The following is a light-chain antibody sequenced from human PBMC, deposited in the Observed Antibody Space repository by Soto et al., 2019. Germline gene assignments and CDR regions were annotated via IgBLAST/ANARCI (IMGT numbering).Light chain of an antibody. V-gene: IGKV3-11*01. Sequence: EVVFTQSPATLSLSPGARATLSCRASQSVRTSLAWYQHKPGQAPRLVIYDASLRANGVPATYGGSRSGTDFTLTINSLEPADFAVYYGQQRTVWPPITVGQGTRLEIK. CDR3: QQRTVWPPIT. CDR2: DAS. J-gene: IGKJ5*01. CDR1: QSVRTS.